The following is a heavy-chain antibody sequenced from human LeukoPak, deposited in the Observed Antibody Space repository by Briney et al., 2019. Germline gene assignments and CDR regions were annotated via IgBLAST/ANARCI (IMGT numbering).Heavy chain of an antibody. J-gene: IGHJ5*02. CDR3: ARDGYCSSTSCLGWFDP. D-gene: IGHD2-2*01. V-gene: IGHV3-7*01. Sequence: GGSLRLSCAASGFTFNNYWMHWVRQAPGKGLEWVANINQDGSVKYYVDSVKGRFTISRDNAKNSLYLQMNSLRAEDTAVYYCARDGYCSSTSCLGWFDPWGQGTLVTVSS. CDR2: INQDGSVK. CDR1: GFTFNNYW.